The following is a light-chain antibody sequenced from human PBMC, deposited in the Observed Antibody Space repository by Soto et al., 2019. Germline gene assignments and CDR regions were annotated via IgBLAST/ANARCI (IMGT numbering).Light chain of an antibody. CDR2: GAS. Sequence: AIQLTQSPSSLSASVGDRVTITCRASQGIRSSLAWFQQKAGNPPKVLIYGASVLETGVSSRFSGSGSGTDFTLSISSLQPEDFATYYCQQFNSYPWTFGQGTTVEVK. CDR3: QQFNSYPWT. CDR1: QGIRSS. J-gene: IGKJ1*01. V-gene: IGKV1-13*02.